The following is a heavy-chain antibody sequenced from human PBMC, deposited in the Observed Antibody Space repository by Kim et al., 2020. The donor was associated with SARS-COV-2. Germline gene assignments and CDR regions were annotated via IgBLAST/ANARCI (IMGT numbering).Heavy chain of an antibody. V-gene: IGHV3-49*04. CDR3: TRDHADYYDSSGRGGRVY. CDR2: IRSKAYGGTT. D-gene: IGHD3-22*01. J-gene: IGHJ4*02. CDR1: GFTFGDYA. Sequence: GGSLRLSCTASGFTFGDYAMSWVRQAPGKGLEWVGFIRSKAYGGTTEYAASVKGRFTISRDDSKSIAYLQMNSLKTEDTAVYYCTRDHADYYDSSGRGGRVYWGQGTLVTVSS.